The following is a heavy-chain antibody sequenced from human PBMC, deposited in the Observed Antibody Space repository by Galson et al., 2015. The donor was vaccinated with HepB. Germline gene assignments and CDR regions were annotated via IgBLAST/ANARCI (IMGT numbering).Heavy chain of an antibody. Sequence: SLRLSCAASGFTFSSYWMSWVRQAPGKGLEWVANIKQDRSEKYYVDSVKGRFTISRDNAKNSLYLQMSSLKASDTAMYYCARGDTPGYSYGYYWGQGTLVTVSS. CDR1: GFTFSSYW. CDR2: IKQDRSEK. V-gene: IGHV3-7*03. J-gene: IGHJ4*02. D-gene: IGHD5-18*01. CDR3: ARGDTPGYSYGYY.